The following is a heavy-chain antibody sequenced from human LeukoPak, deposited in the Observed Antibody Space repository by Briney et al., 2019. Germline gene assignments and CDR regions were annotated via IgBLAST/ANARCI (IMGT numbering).Heavy chain of an antibody. J-gene: IGHJ5*02. D-gene: IGHD1-26*01. CDR3: ARDWVGATEGWFDP. CDR2: IWFDGSNK. V-gene: IGHV3-33*01. CDR1: GFTFSSYG. Sequence: GMSLRLSCAASGFTFSSYGMHWVRQAPGKGLEWVAVIWFDGSNKYYADSVKGRFTISRDNAKHSLYLQMNSLRAEDTAVYYCARDWVGATEGWFDPWGQGTLVTVSS.